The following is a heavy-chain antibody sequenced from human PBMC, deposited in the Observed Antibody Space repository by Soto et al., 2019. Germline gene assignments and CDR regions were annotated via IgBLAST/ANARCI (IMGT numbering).Heavy chain of an antibody. CDR1: GYNFVNHG. CDR3: ARDLYPLAYYFDY. CDR2: ISGHNGAT. Sequence: ASVKVSCKTSGYNFVNHGISWVRQAPGRGLEWLGWISGHNGATKYGKRLQGRVTMTIDTSTTTAYMELRSLRSGDTAVYYCARDLYPLAYYFDYWGQGTLVTVSS. J-gene: IGHJ4*02. V-gene: IGHV1-18*04.